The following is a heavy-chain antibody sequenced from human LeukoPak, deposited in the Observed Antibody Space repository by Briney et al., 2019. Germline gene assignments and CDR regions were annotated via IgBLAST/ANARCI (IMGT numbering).Heavy chain of an antibody. CDR1: GFTFSDYY. V-gene: IGHV3-11*01. D-gene: IGHD1-26*01. CDR2: ISSSGSTI. CDR3: AREAYGSYLENAFDI. J-gene: IGHJ3*02. Sequence: GGSLRLSCAASGFTFSDYYMSWIRQAPGKGLEWVSYISSSGSTIYYADSVKGRFTISRDNAKNSLYLQMNSLRAEDTAVYYCAREAYGSYLENAFDIWGQGTMVTVSS.